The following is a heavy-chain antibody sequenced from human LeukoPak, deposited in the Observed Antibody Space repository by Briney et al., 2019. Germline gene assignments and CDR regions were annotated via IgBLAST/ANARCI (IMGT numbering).Heavy chain of an antibody. V-gene: IGHV3-23*01. CDR1: GFTFSSNA. J-gene: IGHJ5*02. Sequence: GGSLRLSCAASGFTFSSNAMTWVRQAPGQGLEWVSSISETSSHTFYADSVKGRFTISRDNTKNALFLQMNSLRVEDTAMYYCAKDFSSSWQFDPWGQGTLVTVSS. D-gene: IGHD6-13*01. CDR3: AKDFSSSWQFDP. CDR2: ISETSSHT.